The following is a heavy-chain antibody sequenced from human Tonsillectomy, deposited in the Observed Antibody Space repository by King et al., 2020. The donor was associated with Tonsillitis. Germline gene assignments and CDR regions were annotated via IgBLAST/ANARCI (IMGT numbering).Heavy chain of an antibody. V-gene: IGHV1-18*01. Sequence: VPPPGASGKVSCPASGSPFPRSGLRWVRPAPGPVLAWLGWLRAYNGHTTYAPQLQGRGTMTTDTSTSHTYRERRSLRSDDTAVYYGARDEYYDYVWGSYRPAPDYWGQGTLVTVSS. CDR1: GSPFPRSG. CDR3: ARDEYYDYVWGSYRPAPDY. CDR2: LRAYNGHT. D-gene: IGHD3-16*02. J-gene: IGHJ4*02.